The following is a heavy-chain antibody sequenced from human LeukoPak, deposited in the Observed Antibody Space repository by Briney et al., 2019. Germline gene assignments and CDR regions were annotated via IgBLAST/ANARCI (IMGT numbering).Heavy chain of an antibody. J-gene: IGHJ6*03. V-gene: IGHV4-34*01. Sequence: SETLSLTCAVYGGSFSGYYWSWIRQPPGKGLEWIGEINHSGSTNYNPSLKSRVTISVDTSKNQFSLKLSSVTAAGTAVYYCARVGYSYGYDYYYHMDVWGKGTTVTVSS. D-gene: IGHD5-18*01. CDR3: ARVGYSYGYDYYYHMDV. CDR2: INHSGST. CDR1: GGSFSGYY.